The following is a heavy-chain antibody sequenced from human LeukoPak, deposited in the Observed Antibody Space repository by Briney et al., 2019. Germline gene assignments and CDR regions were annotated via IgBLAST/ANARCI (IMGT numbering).Heavy chain of an antibody. D-gene: IGHD2-15*01. CDR2: ITTSDGNT. V-gene: IGHV3-23*01. Sequence: PGGSLRLACAASGFTFSSYTMSWVRQAPGKGLEWVSTITTSDGNTYYADSVKGRFTISRDNSKNTLYLQLNSLGAEDTAVYYCAAQPCSVGRCYLDYWGQGTLVTVSS. CDR3: AAQPCSVGRCYLDY. J-gene: IGHJ4*02. CDR1: GFTFSSYT.